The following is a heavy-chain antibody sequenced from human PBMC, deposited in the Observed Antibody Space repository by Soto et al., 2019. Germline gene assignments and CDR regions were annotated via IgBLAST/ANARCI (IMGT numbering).Heavy chain of an antibody. V-gene: IGHV1-46*01. CDR1: RYTFTSYD. J-gene: IGHJ3*02. Sequence: ASVKVSCKASRYTFTSYDINWVRQAPGQGLEWMGIINPNGGSTTYAQKFQGRATLTRDTSTNTVNMELSSLRSEDTAVYYCAREKWLVRRNDPFDIWGQGTMVTVSS. D-gene: IGHD6-19*01. CDR2: INPNGGST. CDR3: AREKWLVRRNDPFDI.